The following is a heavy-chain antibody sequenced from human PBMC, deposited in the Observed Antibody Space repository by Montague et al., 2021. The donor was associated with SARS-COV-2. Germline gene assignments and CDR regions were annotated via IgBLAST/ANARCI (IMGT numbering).Heavy chain of an antibody. CDR1: GFTFSSYA. CDR3: ARATNGYYSYFDY. V-gene: IGHV3-23*01. Sequence: SLRLSCAASGFTFSSYAMSWVRQAPEKGLEWVSDISGGGGSTDYADSVKGRFTISRDDSKNTLYLQMNSLRAEDTAVYYCARATNGYYSYFDYWGQGTLVTVSS. J-gene: IGHJ4*02. CDR2: ISGGGGST. D-gene: IGHD3-22*01.